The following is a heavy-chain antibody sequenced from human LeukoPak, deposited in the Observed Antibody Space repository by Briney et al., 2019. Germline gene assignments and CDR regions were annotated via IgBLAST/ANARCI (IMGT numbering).Heavy chain of an antibody. Sequence: GESLKSSCKGSGYTFSSYWIGWVRQMRGKGLEWMGIIYPDDSDTRYSPSFQGQVTISADKSISTALLQWSSLKASETAMYYCARLAYCSNDVCYSNYYYSMDVWGKGTTVTVSS. CDR1: GYTFSSYW. J-gene: IGHJ6*03. CDR3: ARLAYCSNDVCYSNYYYSMDV. CDR2: IYPDDSDT. D-gene: IGHD2-8*01. V-gene: IGHV5-51*01.